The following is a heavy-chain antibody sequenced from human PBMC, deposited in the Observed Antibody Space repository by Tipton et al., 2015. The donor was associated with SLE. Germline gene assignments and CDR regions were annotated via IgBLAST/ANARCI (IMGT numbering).Heavy chain of an antibody. CDR3: ARDSTIFYGMDV. CDR1: GGSFSGYY. Sequence: TLSLTCAVYGGSFSGYYWSWIRQPPGKGLEWIGEINHSGSTNYNPSLKSRVTISVDTSKNQFSLKVSSVTAADTAVYYCARDSTIFYGMDVWGQGTTVTVSS. D-gene: IGHD3-3*01. CDR2: INHSGST. J-gene: IGHJ6*02. V-gene: IGHV4-34*01.